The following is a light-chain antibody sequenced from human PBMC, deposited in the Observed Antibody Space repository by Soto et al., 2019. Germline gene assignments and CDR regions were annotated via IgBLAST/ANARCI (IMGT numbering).Light chain of an antibody. CDR1: QSVSSY. V-gene: IGKV3-11*01. Sequence: EIVLTQSPATLSLSPGERATLSCRASQSVSSYLAWYQQKPGQAPRLLIYDASNRATGIPARFSGSGSGTDFTLTISSLEPEDFAVYYCQHFGSSRGTFGQGTKLEIK. CDR3: QHFGSSRGT. CDR2: DAS. J-gene: IGKJ1*01.